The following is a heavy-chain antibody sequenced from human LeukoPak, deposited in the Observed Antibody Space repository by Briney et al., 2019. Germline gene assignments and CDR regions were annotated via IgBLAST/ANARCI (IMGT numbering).Heavy chain of an antibody. CDR1: GFSFSSNA. J-gene: IGHJ5*02. Sequence: GGSLRLSCAASGFSFSSNAMSWGRQAPGKGLEWGSYISGSGGGTYYVDSVKGRFTISRDNSKNTLYLQTNSLRAQDTAVYYCAKDFLPRGSWGQGTLVTVSS. V-gene: IGHV3-23*01. CDR3: AKDFLPRGS. CDR2: ISGSGGGT. D-gene: IGHD3-3*01.